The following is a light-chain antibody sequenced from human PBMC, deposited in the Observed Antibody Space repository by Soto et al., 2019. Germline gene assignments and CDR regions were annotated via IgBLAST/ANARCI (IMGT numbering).Light chain of an antibody. J-gene: IGKJ5*01. CDR2: DAS. CDR1: ESVSRN. V-gene: IGKV3-15*01. Sequence: VLTKKKDTLSVSPGERATLSCRTSESVSRNLAWYQQKPGQAHRILIYDASTRATGIPDRFIGGGSGTEFTLNISILLSEDFVVRYCQQVNSLLLITFCQ. CDR3: QQVNSLLLIT.